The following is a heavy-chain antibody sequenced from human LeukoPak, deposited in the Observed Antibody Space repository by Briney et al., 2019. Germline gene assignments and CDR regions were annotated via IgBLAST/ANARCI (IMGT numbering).Heavy chain of an antibody. D-gene: IGHD5-18*01. V-gene: IGHV3-49*04. Sequence: GGSLRPSCTASGFTFGDYAMSWVRQAPGKGLQWVGFIRTKAYGGTREYAASVKGRFTISRDDSKSLAYLQMNSLKTEDTAVYFCTRVDTTMIQYYLDYWGQGTLVTVSS. CDR1: GFTFGDYA. J-gene: IGHJ4*02. CDR3: TRVDTTMIQYYLDY. CDR2: IRTKAYGGTR.